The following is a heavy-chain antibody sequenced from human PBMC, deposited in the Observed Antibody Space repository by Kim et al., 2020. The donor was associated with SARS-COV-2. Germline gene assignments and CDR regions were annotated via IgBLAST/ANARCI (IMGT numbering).Heavy chain of an antibody. CDR3: ARRIAAAGTPIGY. J-gene: IGHJ4*02. V-gene: IGHV1-8*01. D-gene: IGHD6-13*01. Sequence: YAQKFQGSVTMTRNTSIPTAYMELSSLRSEDTAVYYCARRIAAAGTPIGYWGQGTLVTVSS.